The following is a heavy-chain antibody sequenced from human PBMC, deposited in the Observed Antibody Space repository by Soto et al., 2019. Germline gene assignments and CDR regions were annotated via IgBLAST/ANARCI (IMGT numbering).Heavy chain of an antibody. V-gene: IGHV4-31*03. CDR1: GGSISSGGYY. Sequence: PSETLSLTCTVSGGSISSGGYYWSWIPQHPGKGLEWIGYIYYSGSTYYNPSIKSRVTISVDTSKNQFSLKLSSVTAADTAVYYCARDAGSPRHFDYWAREPWSPSPQ. J-gene: IGHJ4*02. D-gene: IGHD2-15*01. CDR2: IYYSGST. CDR3: ARDAGSPRHFDY.